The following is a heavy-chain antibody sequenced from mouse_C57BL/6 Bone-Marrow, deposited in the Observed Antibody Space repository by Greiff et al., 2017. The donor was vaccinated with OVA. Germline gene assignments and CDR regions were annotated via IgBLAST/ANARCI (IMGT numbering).Heavy chain of an antibody. CDR3: ARYYYYGSSYGYFDV. J-gene: IGHJ1*03. CDR2: INYDGSST. Sequence: DVHLVESEGGLVQPGSSMKLSCTASGFTFSDYYMAWVRQVPEKGLEWVANINYDGSSTYYLDSLKSRFIISRDNAKNILYLQMSSLKSEDTATYYCARYYYYGSSYGYFDVWGTGTTVTVSS. CDR1: GFTFSDYY. V-gene: IGHV5-16*01. D-gene: IGHD1-1*01.